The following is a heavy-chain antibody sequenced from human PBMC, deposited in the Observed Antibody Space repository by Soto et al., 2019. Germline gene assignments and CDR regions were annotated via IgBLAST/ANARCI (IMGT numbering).Heavy chain of an antibody. CDR1: GYTFTSYG. Sequence: QVQLVQSGAEVKKPGASVKVSCKASGYTFTSYGISWVRQAPGQGLEWMGWISAYNGNTNYAQKLQGRVTMTTDTSTSTAEMERRSLRSDDTAGDSCARDRGSSALDSRGQGTRVTVSP. J-gene: IGHJ4*02. D-gene: IGHD1-26*01. CDR3: ARDRGSSALDS. V-gene: IGHV1-18*01. CDR2: ISAYNGNT.